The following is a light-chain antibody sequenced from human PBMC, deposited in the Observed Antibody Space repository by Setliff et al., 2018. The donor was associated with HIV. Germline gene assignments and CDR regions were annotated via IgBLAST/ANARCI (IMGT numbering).Light chain of an antibody. CDR3: CSYVGSYSYI. CDR1: TTDIGGYDF. V-gene: IGLV2-14*01. CDR2: GVS. J-gene: IGLJ1*01. Sequence: QSALTQPASVSGSPGQSTTISCTGATTDIGGYDFVSWYQQYPGKVPKVIIYGVSYRPSGVSNRFSGSKSGNAASLTISGLQPEDEADYYCCSYVGSYSYIFGSGTKVTVL.